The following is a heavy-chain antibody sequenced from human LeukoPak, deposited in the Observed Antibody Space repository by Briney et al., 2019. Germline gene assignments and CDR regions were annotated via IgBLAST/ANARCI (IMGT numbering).Heavy chain of an antibody. CDR2: THYSGST. V-gene: IGHV4-39*01. Sequence: PSETLSLTCTVSGGSVTSASHYWAWIRQPPGKGLEWIGSTHYSGSTYYSPSLKSRLTISGDTSKSQLSLKLTFVTAADTAVYYCTRHHDYGDKIDYWGQGTLVTVSS. D-gene: IGHD4-23*01. CDR3: TRHHDYGDKIDY. CDR1: GGSVTSASHY. J-gene: IGHJ4*02.